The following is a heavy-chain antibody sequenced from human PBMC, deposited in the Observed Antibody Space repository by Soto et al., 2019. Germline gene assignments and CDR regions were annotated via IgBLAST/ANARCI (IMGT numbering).Heavy chain of an antibody. CDR2: ISYDGSNQ. D-gene: IGHD3-16*02. CDR3: AKGLGELSPESFDH. J-gene: IGHJ4*02. CDR1: GLTFSDYG. V-gene: IGHV3-30*18. Sequence: QVQLVESGGGVVQPGRSLRLSCAASGLTFSDYGMHWVRQAPGKGLEWVTIISYDGSNQYYADSVKGRFTISRDNSKNTLYLQMNSLRLEETSVYYCAKGLGELSPESFDHWGQGVLVTVSS.